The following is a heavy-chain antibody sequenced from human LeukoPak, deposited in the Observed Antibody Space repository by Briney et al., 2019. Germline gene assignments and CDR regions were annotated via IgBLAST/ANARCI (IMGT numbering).Heavy chain of an antibody. CDR2: IYHSGNT. CDR3: ARDLHDYTPYYFYFMDV. V-gene: IGHV4-38-2*02. D-gene: IGHD4-11*01. J-gene: IGHJ6*03. CDR1: GDSISSGYS. Sequence: SETLSLTCSVSGDSISSGYSWGWIRQPPGKGLEWMGSIYHSGNTSHNPSLKSRVTISVDTSKNQFSLKLTSVIAADTAIYYRARDLHDYTPYYFYFMDVWGKGTTVTVSS.